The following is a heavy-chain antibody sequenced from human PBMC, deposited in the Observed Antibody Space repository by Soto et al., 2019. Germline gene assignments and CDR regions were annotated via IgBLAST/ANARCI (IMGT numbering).Heavy chain of an antibody. D-gene: IGHD3-22*01. J-gene: IGHJ6*02. CDR3: ARGGDSSGYYYHYGMDV. Sequence: QVQLQESGPGLVKPSQTLSLTCTVSGGSISSGDYYWSWIRQPPGKGLEWIGYIYYSGSTYYNPSLKSRVTITVDTSKNQFSLKLSSVTAADTAVYYCARGGDSSGYYYHYGMDVWGQGTTVTVSS. CDR2: IYYSGST. V-gene: IGHV4-30-4*01. CDR1: GGSISSGDYY.